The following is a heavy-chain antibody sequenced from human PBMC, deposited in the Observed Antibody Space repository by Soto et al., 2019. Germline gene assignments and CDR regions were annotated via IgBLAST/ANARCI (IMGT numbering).Heavy chain of an antibody. Sequence: TLSLTCTVSGGSISSGGYYWSWIRQHPGKGLEWIGYIYYSGSTYYNPSLKSRVTISVDTSKNQFSLKLSSVTAADTAVYYCARDNLYYYGSGSYYSSQVYYYYGMDVWGQGTTVTVSS. CDR2: IYYSGST. D-gene: IGHD3-10*01. CDR3: ARDNLYYYGSGSYYSSQVYYYYGMDV. V-gene: IGHV4-31*03. CDR1: GGSISSGGYY. J-gene: IGHJ6*02.